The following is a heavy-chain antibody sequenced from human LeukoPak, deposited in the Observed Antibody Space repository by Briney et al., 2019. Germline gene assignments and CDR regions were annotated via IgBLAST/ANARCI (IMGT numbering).Heavy chain of an antibody. J-gene: IGHJ4*02. CDR1: GGSISSSSYY. Sequence: SETLSLTCTVSGGSISSSSYYWGWIRQPPGKGLEWIGSIYYSGSTYYNPSLKSRVTISVDTSKNQFSLKLSSVTAADTAAYHCARHGSSSWYRYWGQGTLVTVSS. CDR3: ARHGSSSWYRY. D-gene: IGHD6-13*01. CDR2: IYYSGST. V-gene: IGHV4-39*01.